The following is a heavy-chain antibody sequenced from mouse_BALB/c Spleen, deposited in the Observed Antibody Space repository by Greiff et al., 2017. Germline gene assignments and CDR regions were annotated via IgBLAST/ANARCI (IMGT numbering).Heavy chain of an antibody. CDR3: ARDHVYGNSAWFAY. CDR1: GFTFSDYY. CDR2: ISDGGSYT. V-gene: IGHV5-4*02. Sequence: EVMLVESGGGLVKPGGSLKLSCAASGFTFSDYYMYWVRQTPEKRLEWVATISDGGSYTYYPDSVKGRFTISRDNAKNNLYLQMSSLKSEDTAMYYCARDHVYGNSAWFAYWGQGTLVTVSA. J-gene: IGHJ3*01. D-gene: IGHD2-10*02.